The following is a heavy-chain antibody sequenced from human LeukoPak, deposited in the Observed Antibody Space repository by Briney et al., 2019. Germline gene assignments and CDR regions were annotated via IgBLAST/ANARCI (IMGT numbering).Heavy chain of an antibody. J-gene: IGHJ6*02. Sequence: ASVKVSCKASGYTFTGYYMHWVRQAPGQGLEWMGRINPNSGGTNYAQKFQGRVTMTRDTSISTAYMELSRLRSDDTAVYYCARFGMEWLLYRTYYYYYGMDVWGQGTTVTVSS. CDR1: GYTFTGYY. D-gene: IGHD3-3*01. V-gene: IGHV1-2*06. CDR2: INPNSGGT. CDR3: ARFGMEWLLYRTYYYYYGMDV.